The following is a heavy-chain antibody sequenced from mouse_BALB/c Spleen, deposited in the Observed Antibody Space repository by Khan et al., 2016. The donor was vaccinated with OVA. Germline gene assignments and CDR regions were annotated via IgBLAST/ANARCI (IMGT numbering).Heavy chain of an antibody. Sequence: VQLQHPGAELVKAGASVKMSCKASGYTFTSYWMHWVKQRLGQGLEWFAETNPTNGRTYYTEKFKSKATLTVDKSSSTAYMLLSGPPFEDSAVYYCARIKKIVATYFDYWGQGTTLTVSS. J-gene: IGHJ2*01. CDR3: ARIKKIVATYFDY. CDR2: TNPTNGRT. V-gene: IGHV1S81*02. D-gene: IGHD1-1*01. CDR1: GYTFTSYW.